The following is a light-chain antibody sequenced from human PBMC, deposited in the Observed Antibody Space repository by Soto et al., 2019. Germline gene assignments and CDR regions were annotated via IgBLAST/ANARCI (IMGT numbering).Light chain of an antibody. CDR1: QTISTW. J-gene: IGKJ4*01. CDR3: QQYYSYPLA. V-gene: IGKV1-5*02. Sequence: DNHVPRCSPNRPGSVVDRRTSIFLASQTISTWMAWYQQNPGKAPKLLVYDASTLQSGVASRFSGSGSGTDFTLTISCLHSEDFATYYCQQYYSYPLAFGGGTKVDIK. CDR2: DAS.